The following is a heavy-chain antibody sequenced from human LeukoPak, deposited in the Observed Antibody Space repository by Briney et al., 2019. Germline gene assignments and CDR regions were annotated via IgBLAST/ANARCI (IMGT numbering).Heavy chain of an antibody. J-gene: IGHJ4*02. CDR3: ARDPQGISSYYFDY. D-gene: IGHD3-22*01. Sequence: GGSLRLSCAASGFTVSSNYMSWVRQAPGKGLEWVSTMSGTTRLRSYLFYADSVKGRFTISRDNAKNSLYLQMNSLRAEDTAVYYCARDPQGISSYYFDYWGQGTLVTVSS. V-gene: IGHV3-21*01. CDR1: GFTVSSNY. CDR2: MSGTTRLRSYL.